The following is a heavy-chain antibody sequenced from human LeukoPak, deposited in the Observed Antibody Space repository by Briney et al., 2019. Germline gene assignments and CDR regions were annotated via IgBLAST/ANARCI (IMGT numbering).Heavy chain of an antibody. V-gene: IGHV3-30-3*01. D-gene: IGHD1-26*01. CDR1: GFTFSSYA. Sequence: PGGSLRLSCAASGFTFSSYAMHWVRQAPGKGLEWVAVISYDGSNKYYADSVKGRFTISRDNSKNTLYLQMNSLRAEDTAVYYCATSGSQTHLSLDYWGQGTLVTVSS. J-gene: IGHJ4*02. CDR3: ATSGSQTHLSLDY. CDR2: ISYDGSNK.